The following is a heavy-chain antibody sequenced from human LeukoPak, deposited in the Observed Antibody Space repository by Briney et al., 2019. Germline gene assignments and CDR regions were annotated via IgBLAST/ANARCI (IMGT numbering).Heavy chain of an antibody. CDR2: IKQDGSEK. CDR3: ARDTQWLVQLPFDY. J-gene: IGHJ4*02. D-gene: IGHD6-19*01. CDR1: GFTFSSYW. Sequence: GGSLRLSCAASGFTFSSYWMSWVRQAPGKGLEWVANIKQDGSEKYYVDSVKGRFTISRDNAKNSLYLQMNSLRAEDTAVYYCARDTQWLVQLPFDYWGQGTLVTVSS. V-gene: IGHV3-7*01.